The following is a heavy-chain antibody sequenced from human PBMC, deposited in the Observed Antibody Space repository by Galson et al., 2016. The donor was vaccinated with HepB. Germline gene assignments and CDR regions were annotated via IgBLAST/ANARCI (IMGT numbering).Heavy chain of an antibody. J-gene: IGHJ5*02. V-gene: IGHV3-33*01. CDR3: ARDRFPRVTRGRNWFDP. CDR2: LWYDGTHK. Sequence: SLRLSCAASGFTFSSYGMHWVRQAPGTGLEWVAILWYDGTHKYYADSVKGRFTVSRDHSKNTLYLQMNSLRAEDAAVYYCARDRFPRVTRGRNWFDPWGQGTLVTVSS. D-gene: IGHD2-21*02. CDR1: GFTFSSYG.